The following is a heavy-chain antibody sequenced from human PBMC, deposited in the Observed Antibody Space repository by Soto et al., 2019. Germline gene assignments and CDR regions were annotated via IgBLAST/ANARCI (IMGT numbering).Heavy chain of an antibody. D-gene: IGHD6-6*01. V-gene: IGHV5-10-1*01. Sequence: GESLKISCKGSGYSFTSYWIGWVRQMPGKGLEWMGRIDPSDSYTNYSPSFQGHVTISADKSISTAYLQWSSLKASDTAMYYCARQGQYSSSSPGDWFDPWGQGTLVTVSS. CDR3: ARQGQYSSSSPGDWFDP. J-gene: IGHJ5*02. CDR2: IDPSDSYT. CDR1: GYSFTSYW.